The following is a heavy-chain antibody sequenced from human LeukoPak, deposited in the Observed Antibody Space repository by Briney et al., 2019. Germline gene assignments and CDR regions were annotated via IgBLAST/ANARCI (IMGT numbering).Heavy chain of an antibody. D-gene: IGHD1-26*01. CDR2: ITSSSSYI. Sequence: GGTLRLSCEASGFSFSIYGMSWVRQAPGKGLEWVSSITSSSSYIYYADSVKGRFTISRDNAKNSLYLQMDSLRVEDTAEYYCARDPYSGNYGAYYYYYMDVWGKGTTVTVSS. V-gene: IGHV3-21*06. CDR1: GFSFSIYG. J-gene: IGHJ6*03. CDR3: ARDPYSGNYGAYYYYYMDV.